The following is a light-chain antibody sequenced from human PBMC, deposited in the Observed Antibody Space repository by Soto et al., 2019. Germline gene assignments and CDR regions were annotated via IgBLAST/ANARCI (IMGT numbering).Light chain of an antibody. CDR3: QQTYNTPYT. V-gene: IGKV1-39*01. CDR2: DAS. CDR1: QSIAGY. J-gene: IGKJ2*01. Sequence: DIQMTQSPSSLSASVGDRVTITCRASQSIAGYLNWYQQKPGKAPNLLIYDASTLQSGVPSRFSGSGSGTDFTLTISSVQPDDFATYFCQQTYNTPYTFCQGTNLGIK.